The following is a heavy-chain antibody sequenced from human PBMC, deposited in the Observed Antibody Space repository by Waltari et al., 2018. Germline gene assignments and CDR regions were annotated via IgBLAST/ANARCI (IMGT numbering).Heavy chain of an antibody. Sequence: EVQLVESGGGLVQPGGSLRLSCAASGFTLSRYWISWVRQAPGKGPEGVANIRTDGREEYYVDSVRGRFTISRDNAKNSLYLQMNSLRPEDTAVYYCARDQWFAFDIWGHGTMVTVSS. CDR2: IRTDGREE. J-gene: IGHJ3*02. CDR1: GFTLSRYW. V-gene: IGHV3-7*01. CDR3: ARDQWFAFDI. D-gene: IGHD3-22*01.